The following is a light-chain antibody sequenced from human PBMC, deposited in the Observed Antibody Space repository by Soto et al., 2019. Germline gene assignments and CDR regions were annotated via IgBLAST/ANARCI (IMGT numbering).Light chain of an antibody. CDR2: DAT. Sequence: EIVMTQSPANLSLSPGERATLSCRASQSVTTYLVWYQQKPGQAPRLLIYDATNRATGIPARFTAAGSGTAFTLTISSLEPEDSAVYFCQQRTTWPLTFGGGTKVEIK. V-gene: IGKV3-11*01. CDR1: QSVTTY. J-gene: IGKJ4*01. CDR3: QQRTTWPLT.